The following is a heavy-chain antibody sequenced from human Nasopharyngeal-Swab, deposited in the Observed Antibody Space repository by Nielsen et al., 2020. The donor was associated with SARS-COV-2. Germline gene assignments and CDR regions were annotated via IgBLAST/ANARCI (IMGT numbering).Heavy chain of an antibody. V-gene: IGHV4-31*03. Sequence: SETLSLTCTVSGGSISSGGNYWSWIRQHPGKGLEWIGYIYYSGSTYYNPSLKSRVTISVDTSKNQFSLKLSSVTAADTAVYYCARVSSSTSFRTPSYFDYWGQGTLVTVSS. J-gene: IGHJ4*02. CDR1: GGSISSGGNY. CDR3: ARVSSSTSFRTPSYFDY. CDR2: IYYSGST. D-gene: IGHD2-2*01.